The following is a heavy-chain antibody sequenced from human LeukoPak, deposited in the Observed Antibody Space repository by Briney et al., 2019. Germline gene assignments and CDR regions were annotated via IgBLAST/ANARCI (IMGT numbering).Heavy chain of an antibody. Sequence: GGSLRLSCAASGFTFSSYSMNWVRQAPGKGLVWVSRINTDGSSTNYADSVKGRFTISRDSAKNTLYLQMNSLRVEDTGVYYCARVSIADSYNYYYMDAWGKGTTVTVSS. V-gene: IGHV3-74*01. CDR2: INTDGSST. D-gene: IGHD2-21*01. CDR1: GFTFSSYS. J-gene: IGHJ6*03. CDR3: ARVSIADSYNYYYMDA.